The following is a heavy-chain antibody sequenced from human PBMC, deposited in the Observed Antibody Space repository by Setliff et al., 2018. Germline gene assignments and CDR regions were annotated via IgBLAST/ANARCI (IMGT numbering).Heavy chain of an antibody. CDR3: TTDPSPTFGGVIGAAFDF. CDR1: GFTFSTAW. Sequence: ETLSLSCAASGFTFSTAWMNWVRQAPGKGLEWVGRIKGKNDGLATDYAAPVKGRFTISRDDSKNTLYLQMNSLKTEDTAVYYCTTDPSPTFGGVIGAAFDFWGQGTMVTVSS. V-gene: IGHV3-15*07. D-gene: IGHD3-16*01. CDR2: IKGKNDGLAT. J-gene: IGHJ3*01.